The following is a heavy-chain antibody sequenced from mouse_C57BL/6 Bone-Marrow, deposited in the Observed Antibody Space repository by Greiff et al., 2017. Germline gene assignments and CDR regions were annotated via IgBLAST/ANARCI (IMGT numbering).Heavy chain of an antibody. Sequence: VQLQESGAELARPGASVKLSCKASGYTFTSYGISWVKQRTGQGLVWIGEFNPRSGNTYYNEKFKGKDTLTADKSSTTTSMELRTLTAEDSAVYFCARRAIYFDYWGQGTTLTVSS. V-gene: IGHV1-81*01. CDR1: GYTFTSYG. J-gene: IGHJ2*01. D-gene: IGHD3-3*01. CDR2: FNPRSGNT. CDR3: ARRAIYFDY.